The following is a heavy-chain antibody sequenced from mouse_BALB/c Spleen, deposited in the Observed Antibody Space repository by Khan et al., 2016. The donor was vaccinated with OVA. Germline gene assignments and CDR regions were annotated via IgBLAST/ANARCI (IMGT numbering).Heavy chain of an antibody. CDR2: ISYSGDT. CDR1: GYSITSDYA. Sequence: VQLQESGPGLVKPSQSLSLTCTVTGYSITSDYAWNWIRQFPGNKLEWMGYISYSGDTAYNPSLKSRISITRDTSKNQFFLQLNSVTTADTATYYCASRILYYYGSNFEWYYFDYWGQGTTLTVSS. J-gene: IGHJ2*01. V-gene: IGHV3-2*02. CDR3: ASRILYYYGSNFEWYYFDY. D-gene: IGHD1-1*01.